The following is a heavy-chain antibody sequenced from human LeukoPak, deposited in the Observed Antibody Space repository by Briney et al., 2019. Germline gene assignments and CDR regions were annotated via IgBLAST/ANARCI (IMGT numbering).Heavy chain of an antibody. Sequence: GGSLRLSCAASGFTFSSYGMHWVRQAPGKGLEWVAVIWYDGSNKYYADSVKGRFTISRDNSKNTLYLQMNSLRAEDTAVYYCARIAAAGPGPYYYGMDVWGKGTTVTVSS. V-gene: IGHV3-33*01. D-gene: IGHD6-13*01. CDR3: ARIAAAGPGPYYYGMDV. CDR2: IWYDGSNK. J-gene: IGHJ6*04. CDR1: GFTFSSYG.